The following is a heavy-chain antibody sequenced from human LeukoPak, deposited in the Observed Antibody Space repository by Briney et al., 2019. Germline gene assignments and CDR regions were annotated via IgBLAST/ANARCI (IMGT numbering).Heavy chain of an antibody. J-gene: IGHJ5*02. CDR1: GYTFSNYG. Sequence: ASVKVSCKASGYTFSNYGISWLRQAPGQGPEWMGWVSAYSGHTNYAQKYRGRVTMTTDTSTNTAYMELRSLRSDDTAVYYCARGSSGTEGFDPWGQGTLVTVSS. CDR2: VSAYSGHT. CDR3: ARGSSGTEGFDP. D-gene: IGHD6-19*01. V-gene: IGHV1-18*01.